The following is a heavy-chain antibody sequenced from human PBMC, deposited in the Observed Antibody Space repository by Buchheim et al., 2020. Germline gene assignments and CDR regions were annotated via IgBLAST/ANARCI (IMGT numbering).Heavy chain of an antibody. Sequence: EVHLVQSGAEGKKPGECLKISCKGSGYSFTSYWIGWVRHMPGKGLEWMGIIYPGDSDTRYSPSFQGQVTISADKSFSTAYLQWSSLKASDSAIYYCASSFGSGSYGAAKGFDSWGQGTL. CDR3: ASSFGSGSYGAAKGFDS. V-gene: IGHV5-51*01. J-gene: IGHJ4*02. CDR1: GYSFTSYW. D-gene: IGHD3-22*01. CDR2: IYPGDSDT.